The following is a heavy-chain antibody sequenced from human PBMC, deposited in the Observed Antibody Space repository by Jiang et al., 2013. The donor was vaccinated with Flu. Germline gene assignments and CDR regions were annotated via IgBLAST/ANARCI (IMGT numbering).Heavy chain of an antibody. V-gene: IGHV4-38-2*01. D-gene: IGHD1-1*01. J-gene: IGHJ5*02. CDR3: ARHWFRSERRSVNWFDP. CDR1: GTLSSITT. CDR2: IYHSGSS. Sequence: SLTCAVSGTLSSITTGAGSGSPRKGLEWIGTIYHSGSSYYNPSLKSRVTISVDTSKNQFSLKLSSVTAADTAIYYCARHWFRSERRSVNWFDPWGQGTLVTVSS.